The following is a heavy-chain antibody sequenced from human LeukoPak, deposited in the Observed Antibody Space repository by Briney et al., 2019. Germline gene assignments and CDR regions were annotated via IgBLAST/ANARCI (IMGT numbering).Heavy chain of an antibody. CDR3: AKPHFDD. J-gene: IGHJ4*02. CDR2: IRYDGSNK. CDR1: GFSFSSYG. V-gene: IGHV3-30*02. Sequence: PGGSLRLSCAASGFSFSSYGMHWVRQAPGKGLEWVAFIRYDGSNKYYADSVKGRFTISRDNSKNTVYLQMNSLRAGDTAVYYCAKPHFDDWGQGTLVTVSS.